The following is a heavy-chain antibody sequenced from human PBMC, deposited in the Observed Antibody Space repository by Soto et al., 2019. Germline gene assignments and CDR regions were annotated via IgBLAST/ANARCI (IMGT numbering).Heavy chain of an antibody. CDR1: GYSFTSYW. CDR2: IYPGDSDT. D-gene: IGHD3-22*01. V-gene: IGHV5-51*01. J-gene: IGHJ6*02. CDR3: ARHNSHYSDSSAYYGLYSGMDV. Sequence: GESLKISCKGSGYSFTSYWISWVRQMPGKGLEWMGIIYPGDSDTRYSPSFQGQVTISADKSISTAYLQWSSLKASDTAMYYCARHNSHYSDSSAYYGLYSGMDVWGQGTTVTVSS.